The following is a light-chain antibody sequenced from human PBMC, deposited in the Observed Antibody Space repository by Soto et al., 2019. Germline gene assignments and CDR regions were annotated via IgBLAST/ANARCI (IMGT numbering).Light chain of an antibody. CDR3: QQYNNWPRT. CDR2: GAS. Sequence: EIVMTQSPSTRSVSRGERTTLSCRASQSVSSNLAWYQQKPGQAPRLLIYGASTRATGIPARFSGSGSGTEFTLTISSLQSEDFAVYYCQQYNNWPRTFGQGTKVDIK. J-gene: IGKJ1*01. CDR1: QSVSSN. V-gene: IGKV3-15*01.